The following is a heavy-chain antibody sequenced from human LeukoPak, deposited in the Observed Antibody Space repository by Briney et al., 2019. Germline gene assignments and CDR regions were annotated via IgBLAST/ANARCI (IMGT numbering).Heavy chain of an antibody. CDR3: ATYRYDFWSGYDY. CDR1: GYTFTDYG. Sequence: ASVKVSCKTSGYTFTDYGITWVRQAPGQGLEWMGGIIPIFGTANYAQKFQGRVTITTDESTSTAYMELSSLRSEDTAVYYCATYRYDFWSGYDYWGQGTLVTVSS. V-gene: IGHV1-69*05. J-gene: IGHJ4*02. D-gene: IGHD3-3*01. CDR2: IIPIFGTA.